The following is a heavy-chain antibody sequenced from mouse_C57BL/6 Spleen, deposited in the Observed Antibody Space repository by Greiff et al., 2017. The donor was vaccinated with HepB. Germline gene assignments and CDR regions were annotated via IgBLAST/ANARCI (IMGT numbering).Heavy chain of an antibody. D-gene: IGHD1-1*01. CDR1: GYTFTSYW. Sequence: QVQLQQPGAELVMPGASVKLSCKASGYTFTSYWMHWVKQRPGQGLEWIGEIDPSDSYTNYNQKFKGKSTLTVDKSSSTAYMQLSSLTSEDSAVYYCASLYYGSSSRRWDYWGQGTSVTVSS. V-gene: IGHV1-69*01. CDR2: IDPSDSYT. CDR3: ASLYYGSSSRRWDY. J-gene: IGHJ4*01.